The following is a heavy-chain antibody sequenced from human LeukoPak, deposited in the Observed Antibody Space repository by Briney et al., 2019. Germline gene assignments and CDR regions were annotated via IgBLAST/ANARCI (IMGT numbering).Heavy chain of an antibody. CDR2: IYYSGST. V-gene: IGHV4-59*01. J-gene: IGHJ5*02. CDR1: GGSTSSYY. CDR3: AREGGGYYASNWFDP. D-gene: IGHD1-26*01. Sequence: SETLSLTCTVSGGSTSSYYCSWIRQPPGKRREWIGYIYYSGSTNYNPTLKSRVTISVDTSKNQFSLKLSSVSAADTAAYYCAREGGGYYASNWFDPWGQGTLVTVSS.